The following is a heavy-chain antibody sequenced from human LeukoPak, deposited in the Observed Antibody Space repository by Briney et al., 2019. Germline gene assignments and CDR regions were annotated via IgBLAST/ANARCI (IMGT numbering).Heavy chain of an antibody. CDR2: ISGSGGGT. Sequence: GGSLRLSCAASGFTFNTYAMSWVRQAPGKGLEWVSLISGSGGGTYYADSVKGRFTISRDNSKNTLYLQMHSLRAEDTAVYYCAKGGNTLLLVPITGDDTFDFWGQGTMVIVSS. V-gene: IGHV3-23*01. CDR3: AKGGNTLLLVPITGDDTFDF. J-gene: IGHJ3*01. CDR1: GFTFNTYA. D-gene: IGHD3-22*01.